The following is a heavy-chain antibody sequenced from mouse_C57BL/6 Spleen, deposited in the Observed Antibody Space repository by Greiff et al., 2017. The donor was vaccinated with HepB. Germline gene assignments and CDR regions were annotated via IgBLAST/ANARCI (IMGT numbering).Heavy chain of an antibody. D-gene: IGHD1-1*01. CDR2: IYPSDSET. J-gene: IGHJ4*01. CDR1: GYTFTSYW. Sequence: VQLQQPGAELVRPGSSVKLSCKASGYTFTSYWMDWVKQRPGQGLEWIGNIYPSDSETHYNQKFKDKATLTVDKSSSTAYMQLSSLTSEDSAVYYCARGDYGSSYAAMDYWGQGTSVTVSS. V-gene: IGHV1-61*01. CDR3: ARGDYGSSYAAMDY.